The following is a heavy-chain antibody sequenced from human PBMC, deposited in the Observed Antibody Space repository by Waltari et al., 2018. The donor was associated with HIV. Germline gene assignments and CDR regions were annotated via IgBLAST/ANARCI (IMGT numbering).Heavy chain of an antibody. Sequence: EVQLVESGGGLVQPGGSLRLSCAASGFTFSSYWMSWVRQAPGKGLEWVANIKQDGSEKYYVDSVKGLFTISRDNAKNSLYLQMNSLRAEDTAVYDCARDEGPRDTGYGPYFDYWGQGTLVTVSS. CDR1: GFTFSSYW. J-gene: IGHJ4*02. D-gene: IGHD5-18*01. CDR3: ARDEGPRDTGYGPYFDY. V-gene: IGHV3-7*01. CDR2: IKQDGSEK.